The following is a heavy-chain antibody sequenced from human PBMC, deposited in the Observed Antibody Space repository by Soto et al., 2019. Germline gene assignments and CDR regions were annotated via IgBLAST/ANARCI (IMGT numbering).Heavy chain of an antibody. J-gene: IGHJ6*02. V-gene: IGHV4-4*07. CDR2: IYTSGST. Sequence: SETLSLTCTVSGGSISSYYWSWIRQPAGKGLEWIGRIYTSGSTNYNPSLKSRVTMSVDTSKNQFSLKLSSVTAADTAVYYCARDDQYSSSSYHYGMDVWGQGTTVTSP. CDR3: ARDDQYSSSSYHYGMDV. D-gene: IGHD6-6*01. CDR1: GGSISSYY.